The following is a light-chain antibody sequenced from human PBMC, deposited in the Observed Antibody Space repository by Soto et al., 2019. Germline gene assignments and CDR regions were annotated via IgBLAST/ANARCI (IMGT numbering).Light chain of an antibody. CDR2: QVS. CDR3: CSYTNSDTLV. V-gene: IGLV2-14*01. CDR1: TSDVGGYNY. Sequence: QSVLTQPASVSGSPGQSITISCTGSTSDVGGYNYVSWYQQEPDKAPKLMIYQVSNRPSGISNRFSGSKSGNTAALTIPGLQAEDEADYYCCSYTNSDTLVFGTGTKV. J-gene: IGLJ1*01.